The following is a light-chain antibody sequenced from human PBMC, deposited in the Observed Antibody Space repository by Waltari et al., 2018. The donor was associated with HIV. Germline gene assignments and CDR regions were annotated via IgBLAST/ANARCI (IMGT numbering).Light chain of an antibody. J-gene: IGLJ2*01. V-gene: IGLV1-40*01. Sequence: QSVLTQPPSVSGAPGQRVIISCTGSSPNIAARDDVHWYQQLPGAVPKVLIYGNTNRPSGVPDRFSGSKSGASASLAIAGLQTDDEADYYCQSYDNSLNAVVFGGGTRLTVL. CDR1: SPNIAARDD. CDR3: QSYDNSLNAVV. CDR2: GNT.